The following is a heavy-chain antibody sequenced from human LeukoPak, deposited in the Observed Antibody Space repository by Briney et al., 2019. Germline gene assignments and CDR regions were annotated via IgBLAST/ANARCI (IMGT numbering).Heavy chain of an antibody. CDR3: AKTRDIVVVPAAMGAFDI. Sequence: PGGSLRLSCAASGFTFSSYGMHWVRQAPGKGLEWVAVIRYDGSNKYYADSVKGRFTISRDNSKNTLYLQMNSLRAEDTAVYYCAKTRDIVVVPAAMGAFDIWGQGTMVTVSS. V-gene: IGHV3-33*06. CDR2: IRYDGSNK. J-gene: IGHJ3*02. D-gene: IGHD2-2*01. CDR1: GFTFSSYG.